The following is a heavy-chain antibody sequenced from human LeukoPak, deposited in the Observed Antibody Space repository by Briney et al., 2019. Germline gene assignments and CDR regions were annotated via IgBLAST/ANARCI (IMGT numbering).Heavy chain of an antibody. Sequence: ASVKVSCKSSGFTSTNFAVQWVRQARGQRLEWIGWIIVGSGATKCAQDFQERVTITRDLSTSTLYMELRSLTSEDTAVYYCAADLSNPRMGASYLDSWGQGTLVTVSS. CDR1: GFTSTNFA. CDR3: AADLSNPRMGASYLDS. D-gene: IGHD3-16*01. J-gene: IGHJ4*02. CDR2: IIVGSGAT. V-gene: IGHV1-58*01.